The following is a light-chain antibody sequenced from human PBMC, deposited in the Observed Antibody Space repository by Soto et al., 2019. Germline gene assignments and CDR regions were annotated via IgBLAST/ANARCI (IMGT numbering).Light chain of an antibody. CDR1: QSVSRY. J-gene: IGKJ5*01. V-gene: IGKV3-11*01. CDR3: QQRINWPVT. CDR2: DAS. Sequence: EIVLTQSPATLSLSPGARATLSCRASQSVSRYLAWYQQRPGQAPRLLVYDASKRATGIPARFSGSGSGTDFTLTINSLEPEDFAVYYCQQRINWPVTFGQGTRLEIK.